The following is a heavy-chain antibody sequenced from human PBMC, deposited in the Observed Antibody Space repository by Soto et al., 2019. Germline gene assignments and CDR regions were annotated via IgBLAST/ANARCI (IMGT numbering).Heavy chain of an antibody. CDR1: GFTFGSDS. Sequence: EAQLVESGGGLVKPGGPLRLSCAGPGFTFGSDSMNWVRQAPGKGLEWVSSISSSGDDIHYADSGKGRLTISRDNANKLLYLQMNSLRAEDTAVYYCAGAEYRYGYCFAYWGQGTLVTVSS. J-gene: IGHJ4*02. V-gene: IGHV3-21*01. D-gene: IGHD5-18*01. CDR2: ISSSGDDI. CDR3: AGAEYRYGYCFAY.